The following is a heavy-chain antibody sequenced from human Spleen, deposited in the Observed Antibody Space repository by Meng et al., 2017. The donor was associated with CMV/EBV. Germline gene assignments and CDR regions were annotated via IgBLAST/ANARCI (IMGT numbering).Heavy chain of an antibody. V-gene: IGHV4-34*01. J-gene: IGHJ4*02. Sequence: LSLTCGVYGGSFSGYYWSWIRRPPGKGLEWIGEINHSGSTNYNPSLKSRVTISVDTSKNQFSLKLSSVTAADTAVYYCAGSIVGALYWGQGTLVTVSS. CDR1: GGSFSGYY. CDR3: AGSIVGALY. CDR2: INHSGST. D-gene: IGHD1-26*01.